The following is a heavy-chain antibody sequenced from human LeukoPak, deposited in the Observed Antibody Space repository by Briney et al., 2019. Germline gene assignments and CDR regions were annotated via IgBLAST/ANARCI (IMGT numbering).Heavy chain of an antibody. CDR3: ARENWYSDY. J-gene: IGHJ4*02. V-gene: IGHV1-2*02. D-gene: IGHD1-1*01. CDR1: GYTFPHYR. CDR2: VNPDSGGT. Sequence: EASVKVSCKASGYTFPHYRLHWVRQAHGQGLGWMGWVNPDSGGTNYQQNFQGRVTMTRDTSISTVYMELSRLRSDDTAVYYCARENWYSDYWGQGTLVTVSS.